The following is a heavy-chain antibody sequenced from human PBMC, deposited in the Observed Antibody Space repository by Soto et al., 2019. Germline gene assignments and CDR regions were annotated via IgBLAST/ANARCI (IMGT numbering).Heavy chain of an antibody. D-gene: IGHD1-26*01. CDR1: GFTFSDYY. J-gene: IGHJ4*02. Sequence: QVQLVESGGGLVKSGGSLRLSCAASGFTFSDYYMTWIRQAPGKGLEWVSQISRSSSFTNYADSVKGRFTISRDNAKKSLYLQMNSLRAEDTAVYYCARDRAEWDRLARNEYWGQGTLVTVSS. V-gene: IGHV3-11*06. CDR2: ISRSSSFT. CDR3: ARDRAEWDRLARNEY.